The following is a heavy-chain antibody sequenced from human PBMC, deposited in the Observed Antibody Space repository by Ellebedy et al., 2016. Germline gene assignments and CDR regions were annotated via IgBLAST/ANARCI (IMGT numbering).Heavy chain of an antibody. V-gene: IGHV3-23*01. CDR2: ISGSGGST. Sequence: GESLKISXAASGFTFSSYAMSWVRQAPGKGLEWVSAISGSGGSTYYADSVKGRFTISRDNSKNTLYLQMNSLRAEDTAVYYCAKGGTAMATATGYFDLWGRGTLVTVSS. CDR3: AKGGTAMATATGYFDL. CDR1: GFTFSSYA. D-gene: IGHD5-24*01. J-gene: IGHJ2*01.